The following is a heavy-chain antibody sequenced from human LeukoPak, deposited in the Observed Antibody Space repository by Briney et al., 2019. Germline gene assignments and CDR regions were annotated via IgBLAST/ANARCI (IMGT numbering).Heavy chain of an antibody. CDR3: TRLGTVTSDY. D-gene: IGHD4-17*01. CDR2: IWYGGSNQ. Sequence: GGSLRLSCAASGFTFSSYGMHWVRQAPGKGLEWVAVIWYGGSNQYYADSVKGRFTISRDKSKNTLYLQMNSLKTEDTAVYYCTRLGTVTSDYWGQGTLVTVSS. CDR1: GFTFSSYG. V-gene: IGHV3-33*08. J-gene: IGHJ4*02.